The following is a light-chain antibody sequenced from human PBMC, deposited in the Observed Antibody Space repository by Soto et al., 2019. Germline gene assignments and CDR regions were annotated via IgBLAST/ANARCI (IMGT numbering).Light chain of an antibody. Sequence: DIQLTQSPSSLSASVGDRVTITCRASQAISSYLAWYQQKPGTVPELLIYATATLQSGAPSRFSGSGSGTDFTLTISSLQPEDVATYYCHKYHHARPFGGGTKVEIK. CDR3: HKYHHARP. V-gene: IGKV1-27*01. J-gene: IGKJ4*01. CDR2: ATA. CDR1: QAISSY.